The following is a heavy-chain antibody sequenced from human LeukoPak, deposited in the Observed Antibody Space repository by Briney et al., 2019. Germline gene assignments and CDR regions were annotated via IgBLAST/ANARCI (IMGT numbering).Heavy chain of an antibody. J-gene: IGHJ6*03. CDR3: ARLAFCTNAVCFSNYYYSMDV. CDR2: IFPVDSDT. CDR1: GSRFTSYW. D-gene: IGHD2-8*01. Sequence: GASLKISCKGSGSRFTSYWIGWVRQMPGRGLEWMGIIFPVDSDTKYSPSFQGQVTISADKSISTAYLQWSSLKASDTAMYYCARLAFCTNAVCFSNYYYSMDVWGRGTTVTVSS. V-gene: IGHV5-51*01.